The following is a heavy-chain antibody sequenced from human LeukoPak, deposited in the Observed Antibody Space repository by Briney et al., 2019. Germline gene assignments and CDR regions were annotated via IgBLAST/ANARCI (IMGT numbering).Heavy chain of an antibody. CDR3: AKDVGLRDSRGFFYFDY. V-gene: IGHV1-46*01. CDR2: INPSGGST. J-gene: IGHJ4*02. D-gene: IGHD3-22*01. Sequence: ASVKVSCKASGYTFTSYYMHWVRQAPGQGLEWMGIINPSGGSTSYAQKFQGRVTMTRDMSTSTDYMELSSLRSEDTAVYYCAKDVGLRDSRGFFYFDYWGQGTLVTVSS. CDR1: GYTFTSYY.